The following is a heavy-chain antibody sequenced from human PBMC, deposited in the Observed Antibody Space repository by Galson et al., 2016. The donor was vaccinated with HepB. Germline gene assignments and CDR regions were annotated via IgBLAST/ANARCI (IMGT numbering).Heavy chain of an antibody. Sequence: SLRLSCAASGFTFSDYYMSWIRQAPGKGLEWVSYISSSSSYTNYAESVKGRFTISRDNAKNSLHLEMTNLRVEDTAVYYCARDPGPGLRGYFDFWGQGILVTVSS. D-gene: IGHD3-10*01. CDR2: ISSSSSYT. CDR3: ARDPGPGLRGYFDF. J-gene: IGHJ4*02. CDR1: GFTFSDYY. V-gene: IGHV3-11*06.